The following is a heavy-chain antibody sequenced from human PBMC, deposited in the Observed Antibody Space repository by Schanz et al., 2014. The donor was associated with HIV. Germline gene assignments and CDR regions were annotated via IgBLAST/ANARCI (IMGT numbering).Heavy chain of an antibody. CDR2: ISGSGGST. CDR1: GFTISSNY. D-gene: IGHD2-15*01. J-gene: IGHJ4*02. Sequence: EVQLVETGGGLIQPGGSLRLSCAVSGFTISSNYMSWVRQAPGKGLEWVSAISGSGGSTYYADSVKGRFTISRDNAKNTLYLQMNSLRDEDTAVYYCARRSSDGGYYDNWGQGTLVTVSS. CDR3: ARRSSDGGYYDN. V-gene: IGHV3-23*04.